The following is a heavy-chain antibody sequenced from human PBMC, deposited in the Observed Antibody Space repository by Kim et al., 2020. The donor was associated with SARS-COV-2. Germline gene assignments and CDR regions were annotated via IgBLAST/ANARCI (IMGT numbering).Heavy chain of an antibody. V-gene: IGHV5-51*01. CDR3: ARRTESGGFDY. Sequence: RYSPSFQGQVTISADKSISTAYLQWSSLKAWDTAMYYCARRTESGGFDYWGQGTLVTVSS. J-gene: IGHJ4*02. D-gene: IGHD3-10*01.